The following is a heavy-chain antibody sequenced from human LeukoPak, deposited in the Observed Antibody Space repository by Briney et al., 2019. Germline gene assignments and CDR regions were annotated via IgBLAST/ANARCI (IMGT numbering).Heavy chain of an antibody. CDR3: AQGQLVYFDY. Sequence: SETLSLTCAVSGYSISSGYYWGWIRQPPGKGLEWIGSIYHSGGTYYNPSLKSRVTISVDTSKNQFSLKLSSVTAADTAVYYCAQGQLVYFDYWGQGTLVTVSS. CDR2: IYHSGGT. D-gene: IGHD6-6*01. CDR1: GYSISSGYY. V-gene: IGHV4-38-2*01. J-gene: IGHJ4*02.